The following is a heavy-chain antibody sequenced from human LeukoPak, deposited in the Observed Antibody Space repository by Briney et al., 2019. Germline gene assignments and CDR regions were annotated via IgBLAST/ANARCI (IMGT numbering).Heavy chain of an antibody. V-gene: IGHV4-34*01. D-gene: IGHD2-21*02. CDR1: GGSFSGYY. Sequence: SETLSLTCAVYGGSFSGYYWSWIRQPPGKGLEWIGEINHSGSTNYNPSLKSRVTISVDTSKNQFSLKLSSVTAADTAVYYCARPRLLLGYFDYWGQGTLVTVSS. J-gene: IGHJ4*02. CDR3: ARPRLLLGYFDY. CDR2: INHSGST.